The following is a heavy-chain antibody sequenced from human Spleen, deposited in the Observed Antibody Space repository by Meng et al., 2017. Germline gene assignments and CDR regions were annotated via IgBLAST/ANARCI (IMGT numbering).Heavy chain of an antibody. CDR2: MSHSGST. Sequence: QVQLQESGPGLEKPSGTLSLTCAVSGGSISSSNWWTWVRQPPGEGLDWIGEMSHSGSTNYNPSLKSRVTISLDESKNHFSLKLNSVTAADTAVYYCARGSFSSGWGIWGQGTLVTVSS. CDR3: ARGSFSSGWGI. V-gene: IGHV4-4*02. D-gene: IGHD6-19*01. J-gene: IGHJ4*02. CDR1: GGSISSSNW.